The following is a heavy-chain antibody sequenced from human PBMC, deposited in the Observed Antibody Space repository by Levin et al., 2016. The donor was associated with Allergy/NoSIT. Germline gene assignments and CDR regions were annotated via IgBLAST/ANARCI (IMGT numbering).Heavy chain of an antibody. Sequence: SETLSLTCNGLWWLHQWLFLGLDPAAPREGLEWIGYIYNIAHTNYNPSLKSRVTISADTLNSQIYLTLTSVTAADTAVYYCVREVARDGNLGGSYYQNGVDLWGHGITVTVS. CDR1: WLHQWLF. CDR3: VREVARDGNLGGSYYQNGVDL. CDR2: IYNIAHT. J-gene: IGHJ6*02. V-gene: IGHV4-59*01. D-gene: IGHD2-2*01.